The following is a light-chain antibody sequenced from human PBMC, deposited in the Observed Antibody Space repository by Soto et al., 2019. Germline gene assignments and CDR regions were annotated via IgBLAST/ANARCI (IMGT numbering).Light chain of an antibody. Sequence: EIVLTQFPSTLSLSPGERATITCRASQSVSSYLAWYQQKPGQAPSLLIYDASNRAPGIPARFSGSGSGTDVTLTISSREPEDFAVYYCQQRSNWPRTFGQGTKVDIK. CDR2: DAS. CDR3: QQRSNWPRT. J-gene: IGKJ1*01. V-gene: IGKV3-11*01. CDR1: QSVSSY.